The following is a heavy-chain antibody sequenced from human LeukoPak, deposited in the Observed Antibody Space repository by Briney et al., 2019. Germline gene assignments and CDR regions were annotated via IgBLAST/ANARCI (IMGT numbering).Heavy chain of an antibody. V-gene: IGHV3-30*18. CDR1: GFTFSSYG. J-gene: IGHJ4*02. Sequence: PGRSLRLSCAASGFTFSSYGMHWVRQAPGKGLGWVAVISYDGSNKYYADSVKGRFTISRDNSKNTLYLQMNSLRAEDTAEYYCAKEFYDSSGYYYAPYFDYWGQGTLVTVSS. CDR2: ISYDGSNK. D-gene: IGHD3-22*01. CDR3: AKEFYDSSGYYYAPYFDY.